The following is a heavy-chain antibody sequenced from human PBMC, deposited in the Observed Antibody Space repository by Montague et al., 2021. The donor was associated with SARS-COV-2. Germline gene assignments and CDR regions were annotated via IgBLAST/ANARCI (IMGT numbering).Heavy chain of an antibody. V-gene: IGHV4-34*01. CDR3: VRGWGSWFH. Sequence: SETLSLTCAVHTTSFSGYYRGWIRQSQGKGQEWIGVIDQSGKTNYNPALKSRVTISADTSKSQFSLKLNSVTAADTAVYYCVRGWGSWFHWGQGTLVTVSS. J-gene: IGHJ4*02. CDR1: TTSFSGYY. CDR2: IDQSGKT. D-gene: IGHD3-16*01.